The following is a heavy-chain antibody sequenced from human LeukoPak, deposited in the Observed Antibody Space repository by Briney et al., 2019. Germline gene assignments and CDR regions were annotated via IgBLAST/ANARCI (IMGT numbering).Heavy chain of an antibody. V-gene: IGHV1-2*02. CDR3: ARASGSYWWFDS. D-gene: IGHD1-26*01. CDR1: GYTFTGYY. J-gene: IGHJ5*01. CDR2: VNPNSGDT. Sequence: ASVKVSCKASGYTFTGYYLHWVRQAPGQGLEWMGCVNPNSGDTNYAQKFQGSVTMTRDTSISSVYMELSRLRSDDTAVYYCARASGSYWWFDSWGQGTLVTVSS.